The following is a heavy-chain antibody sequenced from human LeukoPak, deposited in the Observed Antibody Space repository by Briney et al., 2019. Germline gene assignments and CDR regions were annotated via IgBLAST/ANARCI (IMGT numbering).Heavy chain of an antibody. CDR3: ASSLYDFWSGLQAQYYFDY. Sequence: QTGGSLRLSCAASGFTFSDYGMPWVRQAPGKGLEWVAVISYDGSNKYYADSVKGRFTISRDNSKNTLYLQMNSLRAEDTAVYYCASSLYDFWSGLQAQYYFDYWGQGTLVTVSS. CDR2: ISYDGSNK. CDR1: GFTFSDYG. J-gene: IGHJ4*02. D-gene: IGHD3-3*01. V-gene: IGHV3-30*03.